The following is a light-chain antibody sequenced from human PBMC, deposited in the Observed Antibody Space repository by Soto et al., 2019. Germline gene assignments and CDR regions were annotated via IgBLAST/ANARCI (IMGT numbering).Light chain of an antibody. J-gene: IGKJ1*01. CDR3: QQYHTYRT. CDR1: RSISSW. CDR2: KAS. Sequence: DIQMTQSPSTLSASVGDRVTITCRASRSISSWLAWYQQKAGKAPKLLIYKASSLESGVPSRFSGSGSGTQFTLTISSLQPDDVATYYCQQYHTYRTFGQGTKVDIK. V-gene: IGKV1-5*03.